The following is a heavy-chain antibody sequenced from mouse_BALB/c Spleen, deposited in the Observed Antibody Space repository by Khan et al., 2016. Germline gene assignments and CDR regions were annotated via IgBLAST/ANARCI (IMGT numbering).Heavy chain of an antibody. CDR1: GYSFTGYF. Sequence: VQLQQPGPELVKPGASVKISCKASGYSFTGYFMNWVMQSHGKSLEWIGRINPYNGDTFYNQKFKGKATLTVDKSSSTAHMELRSLASEDSAVYYCARGGYYVWYFDVWGAGTTVTVSS. CDR2: INPYNGDT. V-gene: IGHV1-20*02. CDR3: ARGGYYVWYFDV. J-gene: IGHJ1*01. D-gene: IGHD2-3*01.